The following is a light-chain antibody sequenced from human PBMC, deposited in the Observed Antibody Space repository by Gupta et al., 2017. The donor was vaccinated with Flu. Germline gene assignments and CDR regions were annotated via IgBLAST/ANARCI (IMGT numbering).Light chain of an antibody. CDR3: QKYNSASWT. V-gene: IGKV1-27*01. J-gene: IGKJ1*01. Sequence: PPSLSASGGDSVTITCRASQGISNYLAGYQQKPGRIPKLLIYAASTLQSGVPSRFSGSGSETDFTLTISSLQPEDVASYYCQKYNSASWTFGQGTKVEV. CDR1: QGISNY. CDR2: AAS.